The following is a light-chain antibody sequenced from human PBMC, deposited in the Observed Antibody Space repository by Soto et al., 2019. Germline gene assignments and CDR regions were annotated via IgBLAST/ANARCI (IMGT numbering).Light chain of an antibody. J-gene: IGKJ1*01. CDR2: RAS. V-gene: IGKV1-5*03. CDR3: QECYSYPWT. CDR1: QSISIW. Sequence: DIQMTQSPSTLSASVGDTVTITCRASQSISIWLAWYQQKPGKAPNLLIYRASNFESGVPSRFSGSGSGTAFTHTISSMQPDEFATYYCQECYSYPWTFGQGTKVEIK.